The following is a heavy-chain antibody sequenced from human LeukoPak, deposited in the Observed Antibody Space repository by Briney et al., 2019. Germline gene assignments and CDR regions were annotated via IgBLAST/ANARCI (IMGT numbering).Heavy chain of an antibody. CDR3: ARTPTSRKRFLGGAATGTDYYYYYYMDV. V-gene: IGHV4-4*07. D-gene: IGHD6-13*01. CDR2: IYTSGST. Sequence: PSETLSLTCTVSGGSISSYYWSWIRQPAGKGLEWIGRIYTSGSTNYNPSLKSRVSMSVDTSKNQFSLKLRSVTAADTAVYYCARTPTSRKRFLGGAATGTDYYYYYYMDVWGKGTTVTISS. J-gene: IGHJ6*03. CDR1: GGSISSYY.